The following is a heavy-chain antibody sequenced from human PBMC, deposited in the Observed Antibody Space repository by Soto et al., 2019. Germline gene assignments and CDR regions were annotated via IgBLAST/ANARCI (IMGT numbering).Heavy chain of an antibody. Sequence: QITLKESGPTLVKPTQTLTLTCTFSGFSLSTSGVGVGWIRQPPGKALEWLALIYWDDDKRYSPSLKASLTTTKDTTTTQVVLTMTNMDPVDTATYYWAFGRTSQQFDPWGQGTLVTVSS. J-gene: IGHJ5*02. V-gene: IGHV2-5*02. CDR1: GFSLSTSGVG. D-gene: IGHD3-10*01. CDR3: AFGRTSQQFDP. CDR2: IYWDDDK.